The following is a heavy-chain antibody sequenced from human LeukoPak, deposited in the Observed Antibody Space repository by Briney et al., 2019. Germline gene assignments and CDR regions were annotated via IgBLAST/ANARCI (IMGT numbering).Heavy chain of an antibody. D-gene: IGHD6-19*01. Sequence: GGSLRLSCAASGFNLTTYNMNWVRQAPGKGLEWISYISISSTVYYADSVKGRFTISRDNAKNSLLLQMNGLRAGDTAVYYCVRGSSSAWTYYFDYWGQGTLVTVSS. J-gene: IGHJ4*02. V-gene: IGHV3-48*01. CDR3: VRGSSSAWTYYFDY. CDR2: ISISSTV. CDR1: GFNLTTYN.